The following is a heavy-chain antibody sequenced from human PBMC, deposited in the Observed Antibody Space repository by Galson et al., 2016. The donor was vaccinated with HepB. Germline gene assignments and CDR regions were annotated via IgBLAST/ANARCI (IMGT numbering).Heavy chain of an antibody. D-gene: IGHD5-24*01. J-gene: IGHJ4*01. CDR2: ISYNSAYI. V-gene: IGHV3-21*04. CDR1: GFTFSYYH. CDR3: AEMPTVDW. Sequence: SLRLSCAASGFTFSYYHMNWIRQTPEKGLEWVSSISYNSAYICYSDSVKGRFTISRDNARNSLYLQMNSLRAEDTAVYFCAEMPTVDWWGQGTLVTVSS.